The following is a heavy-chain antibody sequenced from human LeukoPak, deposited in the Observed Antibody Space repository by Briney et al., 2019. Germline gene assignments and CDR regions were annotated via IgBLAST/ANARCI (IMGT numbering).Heavy chain of an antibody. CDR2: IYTSGST. CDR1: GGSISSYY. V-gene: IGHV4-4*07. Sequence: PSETLSLTCTVSGGSISSYYWSWIRQPAGKGLEWIGRIYTSGSTNYNPSLKSRVTMSVDTSKNQFSLKLSSVTAADTAVYYCARQGPNCSGGSCYSRLFSTFDYWGQGTLATVSS. CDR3: ARQGPNCSGGSCYSRLFSTFDY. J-gene: IGHJ4*02. D-gene: IGHD2-15*01.